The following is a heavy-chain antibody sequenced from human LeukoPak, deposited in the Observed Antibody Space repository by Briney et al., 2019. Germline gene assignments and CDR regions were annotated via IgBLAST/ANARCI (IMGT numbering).Heavy chain of an antibody. Sequence: SETLSLTCTVSGYSISSGYYWGWIRQPPGKGLEWIGSIYYSGSTYYNPSLKSRVTISVDTSKNQFSLKLSSVTAADTAVYYCARDRDYYDSSGFVGDAFDIWGQGTMVTVSS. CDR3: ARDRDYYDSSGFVGDAFDI. CDR1: GYSISSGYY. V-gene: IGHV4-38-2*02. D-gene: IGHD3-22*01. J-gene: IGHJ3*02. CDR2: IYYSGST.